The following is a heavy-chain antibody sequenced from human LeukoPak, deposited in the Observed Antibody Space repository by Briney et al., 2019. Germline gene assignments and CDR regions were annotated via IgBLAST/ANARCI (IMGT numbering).Heavy chain of an antibody. CDR2: IYHSGST. CDR1: GYSISSGYY. CDR3: ASTHLGYCSSVSCQNDY. Sequence: SETLSLTCTVSGYSISSGYYWGWIRQPPGKGLEWIGSIYHSGSTYYNPSLKSRVTISVDTSKNQFSLKLSSVTAADTAVYYCASTHLGYCSSVSCQNDYWGQGTLVTVSS. J-gene: IGHJ4*02. D-gene: IGHD2-15*01. V-gene: IGHV4-38-2*02.